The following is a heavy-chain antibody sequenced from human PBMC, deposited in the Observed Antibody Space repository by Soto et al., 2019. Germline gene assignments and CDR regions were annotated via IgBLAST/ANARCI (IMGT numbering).Heavy chain of an antibody. CDR3: ARTSAAGKYYYGMDV. J-gene: IGHJ6*02. V-gene: IGHV5-51*01. Sequence: PGESLKISCKGSGCSFTSYWIGWVRQMPGKGLEWMGIIYPGDSDTRYSPSFQGQVTISADKSISTAYLQWSSLKASDTAMYYCARTSAAGKYYYGMDVWGRGTLVTVSS. CDR2: IYPGDSDT. CDR1: GCSFTSYW. D-gene: IGHD6-13*01.